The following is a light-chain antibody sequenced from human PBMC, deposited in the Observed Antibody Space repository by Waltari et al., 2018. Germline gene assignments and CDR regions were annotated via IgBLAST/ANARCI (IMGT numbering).Light chain of an antibody. CDR2: WAS. Sequence: DIVMTQSPDSLAVSLGERATINCKSSQSVLYSSNNKNYLAWYQQKPGQPPKLLIYWASTRESGVPDRFSGSVSGTDFTLTISSLQAEDVAVYYCQQYYSTPLLTFGGGTKVEIK. CDR1: QSVLYSSNNKNY. CDR3: QQYYSTPLLT. V-gene: IGKV4-1*01. J-gene: IGKJ4*01.